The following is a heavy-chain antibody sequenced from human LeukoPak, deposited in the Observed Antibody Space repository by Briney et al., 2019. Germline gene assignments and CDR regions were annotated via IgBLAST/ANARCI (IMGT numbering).Heavy chain of an antibody. Sequence: SETLSLTCTVSGGSISSSSYYWGWIRQPPGKGLEWIGSIYYSGSTYYNPSLKSRVTISVDTSKNQFSLKLSSVTAADTAVYYCARDSYGHNYFDYWGQGTLVTVSS. J-gene: IGHJ4*02. CDR1: GGSISSSSYY. CDR3: ARDSYGHNYFDY. V-gene: IGHV4-39*07. D-gene: IGHD4-17*01. CDR2: IYYSGST.